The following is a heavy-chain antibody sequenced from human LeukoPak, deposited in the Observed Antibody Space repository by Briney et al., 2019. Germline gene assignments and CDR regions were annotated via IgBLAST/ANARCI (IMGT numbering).Heavy chain of an antibody. J-gene: IGHJ4*02. V-gene: IGHV4-59*08. CDR3: ARQPSYCSSTSCYARPFDY. Sequence: SETLSLTCTVSGGSISSYYWSWIRQPPGKGLEWIVYIDYSGSTNYDPSLKSRVTISVDTSKNQFSLKLSSVTAADTAVYYCARQPSYCSSTSCYARPFDYWGQGTLVTVSS. CDR1: GGSISSYY. D-gene: IGHD2-2*01. CDR2: IDYSGST.